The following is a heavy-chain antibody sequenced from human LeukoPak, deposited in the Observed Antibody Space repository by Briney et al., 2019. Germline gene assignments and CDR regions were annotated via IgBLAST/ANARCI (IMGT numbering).Heavy chain of an antibody. CDR2: ISAYNGNT. V-gene: IGHV1-18*01. CDR1: GGTFSSYA. Sequence: ASVKVSCKASGGTFSSYAISWVRQAPGQGLEWMGWISAYNGNTNYAQKLQGRVTMTTDTSTSTAYMELRSLRSDDTAVYYCARVVVDTVYKTGYNWFDPWGQGTLVTVSS. D-gene: IGHD2-21*01. J-gene: IGHJ5*02. CDR3: ARVVVDTVYKTGYNWFDP.